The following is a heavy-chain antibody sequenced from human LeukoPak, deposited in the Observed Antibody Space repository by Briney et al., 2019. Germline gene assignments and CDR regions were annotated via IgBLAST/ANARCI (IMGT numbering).Heavy chain of an antibody. V-gene: IGHV4-61*02. D-gene: IGHD3-22*01. CDR3: ARGWEFYESNGYVFDL. J-gene: IGHJ3*01. CDR2: IYTSGST. CDR1: GGSISSGSYY. Sequence: KASETLSLTCTVSGGSISSGSYYWSWIRQPAGKGLEWIGRIYTSGSTNYNPSLKSRVTISVDTSKNQFSLKLSSVTAADTAVYYCARGWEFYESNGYVFDLWGQGTMVTVSS.